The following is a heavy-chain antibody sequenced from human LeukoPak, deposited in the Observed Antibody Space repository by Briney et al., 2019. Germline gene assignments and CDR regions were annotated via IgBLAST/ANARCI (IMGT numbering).Heavy chain of an antibody. D-gene: IGHD1-26*01. CDR3: ARTVVGATTDDAFDI. Sequence: ASVKASCKASGGTLSSYAISWVRQAPGQGLEWMGRIIPIFGTANYAQKFQARVTITTDESTSTAYMELSSLRSEDTAVYYCARTVVGATTDDAFDIWGQGTMVTVSS. J-gene: IGHJ3*02. CDR2: IIPIFGTA. V-gene: IGHV1-69*05. CDR1: GGTLSSYA.